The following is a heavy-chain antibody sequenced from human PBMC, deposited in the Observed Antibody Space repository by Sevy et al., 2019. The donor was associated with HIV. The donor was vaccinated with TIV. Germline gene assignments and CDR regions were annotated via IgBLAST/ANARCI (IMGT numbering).Heavy chain of an antibody. D-gene: IGHD2-15*01. Sequence: GGSLRLSCAASGFTFSNYWMSWVRQAPGKGLEWVANIRKDGSKKNFVDSVKDRFTISRDNAQNSVFLQMNSLRAYDTAVYYCAREEAESGGFADWGQGILVTVSS. CDR2: IRKDGSKK. CDR1: GFTFSNYW. V-gene: IGHV3-7*01. J-gene: IGHJ4*02. CDR3: AREEAESGGFAD.